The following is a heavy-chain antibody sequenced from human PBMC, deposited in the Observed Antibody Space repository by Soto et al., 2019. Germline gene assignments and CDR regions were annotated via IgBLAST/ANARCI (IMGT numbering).Heavy chain of an antibody. CDR3: AKGPPAYCSSTSCYGNYSYWYFDL. CDR2: ISGRGGST. V-gene: IGHV3-23*01. CDR1: GGSFSDYS. D-gene: IGHD2-2*01. Sequence: TSETLSLTCAVYGGSFSDYSWTWIRQPPGKGLEWVSAISGRGGSTYYADSVKGRNTISRDNSKNTLYLQMNSLRAEDTAVYYCAKGPPAYCSSTSCYGNYSYWYFDLWGRGTLVTVSS. J-gene: IGHJ2*01.